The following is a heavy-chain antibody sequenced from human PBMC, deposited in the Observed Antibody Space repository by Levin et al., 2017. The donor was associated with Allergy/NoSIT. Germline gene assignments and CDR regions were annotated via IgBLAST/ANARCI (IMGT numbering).Heavy chain of an antibody. CDR1: GFTFSSYW. D-gene: IGHD2-2*01. V-gene: IGHV3-74*01. CDR3: ATLTVVVPAAQGGTDY. CDR2: INSDGSST. Sequence: PGGSLRLSCVASGFTFSSYWMHWVRQAPGKGLVWVSRINSDGSSTSYADSVKGRFTISRDNAKNTLYLQMNSLRAEDTAVYYCATLTVVVPAAQGGTDYWGQGTLVTVSS. J-gene: IGHJ4*02.